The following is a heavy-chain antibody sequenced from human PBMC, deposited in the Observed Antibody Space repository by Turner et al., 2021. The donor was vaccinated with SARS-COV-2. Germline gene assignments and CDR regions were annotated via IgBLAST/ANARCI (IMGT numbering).Heavy chain of an antibody. CDR1: RGSLSSRGYY. J-gene: IGHJ6*02. CDR2: IYYRGIS. V-gene: IGHV4-39*01. Sequence: QLQLQESGPGLVKPSETLSLTCTVSRGSLSSRGYYWGWLRQPPGKVLELIWNIYYRGISYDNPSLNSRVTLSVDPSKNQFSLKLSAVTAADTALYYCARLMDTAMDYYGTDVWGQGTTVTVSS. D-gene: IGHD5-18*01. CDR3: ARLMDTAMDYYGTDV.